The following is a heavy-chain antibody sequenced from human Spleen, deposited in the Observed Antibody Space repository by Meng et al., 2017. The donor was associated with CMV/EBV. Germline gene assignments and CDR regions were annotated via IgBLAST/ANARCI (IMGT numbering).Heavy chain of an antibody. J-gene: IGHJ4*02. CDR2: IRYDGSNK. Sequence: GGSLRLSCAASGFTFSDYGMYWVRQAPGKGLEWVAYIRYDGSNKYYADSVRGRFTISRENSKNTLYLQMNSLRVEDTAVYYCAKPNPGSPPHSFDYWGQGTLVTVSS. D-gene: IGHD1-14*01. CDR3: AKPNPGSPPHSFDY. CDR1: GFTFSDYG. V-gene: IGHV3-30*02.